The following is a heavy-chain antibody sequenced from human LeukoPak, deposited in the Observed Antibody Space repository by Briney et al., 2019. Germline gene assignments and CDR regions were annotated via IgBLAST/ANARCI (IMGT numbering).Heavy chain of an antibody. D-gene: IGHD5-12*01. CDR2: IGWKSGVI. V-gene: IGHV3-9*01. CDR3: VKDLSFGYSAFDY. CDR1: GFIFDDYV. J-gene: IGHJ4*02. Sequence: GRSLRLSRVASGFIFDDYVMHWVRQAPGKGLEWVSGIGWKSGVIAYADSVKGRFTISRDDAKNSLYLQMNSLRAEDTALYYCVKDLSFGYSAFDYWGLGTLVTVSS.